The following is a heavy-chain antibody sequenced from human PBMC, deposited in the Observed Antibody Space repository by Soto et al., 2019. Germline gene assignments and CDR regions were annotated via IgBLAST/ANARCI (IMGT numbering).Heavy chain of an antibody. CDR1: GFTFSSYG. Sequence: QVQLVESGGGVVQPGRSLRLSCAASGFTFSSYGMHWVRQAPGKGLEWVAVISYDGSNKYYADSVKGRFTISRDNSKNTLYQKINSLRAEDTAVSYGAKEPYYYYSRGHVAMHVWGQGTTVTVSS. V-gene: IGHV3-30*18. CDR2: ISYDGSNK. CDR3: AKEPYYYYSRGHVAMHV. D-gene: IGHD3-22*01. J-gene: IGHJ6*02.